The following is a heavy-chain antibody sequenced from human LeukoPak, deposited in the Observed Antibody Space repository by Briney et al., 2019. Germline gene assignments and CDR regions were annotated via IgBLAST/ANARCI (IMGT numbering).Heavy chain of an antibody. D-gene: IGHD5-24*01. CDR1: GYTFTSNY. Sequence: EASVKVSCKASGYTFTSNYMHWVRQAPGQGLEWMGVINPTGGSTSYAHKFQGRITLTRDMSTSTDYLELSSLRSDDTAVYYCARDISVRDAAWWFNPWGQGTLVTVSS. CDR3: ARDISVRDAAWWFNP. V-gene: IGHV1-46*01. J-gene: IGHJ5*02. CDR2: INPTGGST.